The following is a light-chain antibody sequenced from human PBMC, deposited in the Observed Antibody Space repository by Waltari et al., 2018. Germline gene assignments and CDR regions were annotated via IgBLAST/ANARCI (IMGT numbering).Light chain of an antibody. CDR3: GSYAVGPTLV. CDR1: RGDVGYYNF. J-gene: IGLJ1*01. V-gene: IGLV2-14*03. Sequence: HSALTQPASVSGSPGQSITISCTGTRGDVGYYNFVSWYQHHPGRAPKLIIYDVTKRPSGVSDRFSGSKSGNTASLTISGLRPEDEADYYCGSYAVGPTLVFGTGTTVTV. CDR2: DVT.